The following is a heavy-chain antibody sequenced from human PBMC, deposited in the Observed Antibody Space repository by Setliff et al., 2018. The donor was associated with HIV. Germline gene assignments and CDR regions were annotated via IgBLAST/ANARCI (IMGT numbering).Heavy chain of an antibody. D-gene: IGHD2-21*01. J-gene: IGHJ4*01. Sequence: GGSLRLSCVTSGITFINAAMAWVRQAPGKRPEWISFIYSGSSSAVFADSVKGRFTISRDNSRNTLFLQMNSLRAEDTAVYYCAKEPSSCSAPRPSLCGYFDSWGQGTQVTVSS. CDR3: AKEPSSCSAPRPSLCGYFDS. V-gene: IGHV3-23*03. CDR1: GITFINAA. CDR2: IYSGSSSA.